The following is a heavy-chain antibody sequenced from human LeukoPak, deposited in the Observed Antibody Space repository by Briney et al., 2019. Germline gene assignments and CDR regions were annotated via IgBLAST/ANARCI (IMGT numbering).Heavy chain of an antibody. CDR1: GFTFSDSW. Sequence: PGGSLRLSCAASGFTFSDSWMSWVRQAPGKGREWVANMNQDGSAKGYVDSVKGRFTISRDNARNSLYLQMISLRPEDTAVYYCATYTHWVAGDVWARGPLSPSP. V-gene: IGHV3-7*01. CDR3: ATYTHWVAGDV. CDR2: MNQDGSAK. J-gene: IGHJ6*02. D-gene: IGHD3-16*01.